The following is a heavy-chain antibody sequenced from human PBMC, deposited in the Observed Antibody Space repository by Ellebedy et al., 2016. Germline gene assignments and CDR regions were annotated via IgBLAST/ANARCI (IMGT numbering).Heavy chain of an antibody. CDR1: RYTFTGYY. CDR2: INPNSGGT. D-gene: IGHD6-13*01. V-gene: IGHV1-2*02. J-gene: IGHJ6*02. Sequence: ASVKVSXKASRYTFTGYYMHWVRQAPGQGLEWMGWINPNSGGTNYAQKFQGRVTMTRDTSISTAYMELSRLRSDDTAVYYCARESFSSSFSYYYYYGMDVWGQGTTVTVSS. CDR3: ARESFSSSFSYYYYYGMDV.